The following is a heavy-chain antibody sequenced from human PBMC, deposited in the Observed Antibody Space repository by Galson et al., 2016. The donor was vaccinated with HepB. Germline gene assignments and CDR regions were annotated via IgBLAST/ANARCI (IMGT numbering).Heavy chain of an antibody. Sequence: SLRLSCAASGFSISIYSMNWVRQAPGKGLEWVSAIRGCGTGTSYTDSVKGRLPISSANSKNTLYLQMNSLRAEDSAVYYCAKISLAGYNSGWGGSFDIWGRGTMVTVSS. J-gene: IGHJ3*02. V-gene: IGHV3-23*01. CDR2: IRGCGTGT. D-gene: IGHD6-19*01. CDR1: GFSISIYS. CDR3: AKISLAGYNSGWGGSFDI.